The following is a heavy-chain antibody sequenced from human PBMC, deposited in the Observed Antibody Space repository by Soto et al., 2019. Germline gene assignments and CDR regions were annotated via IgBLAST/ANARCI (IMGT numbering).Heavy chain of an antibody. CDR3: ARHWESYMDY. D-gene: IGHD3-16*01. J-gene: IGHJ4*02. V-gene: IGHV3-7*01. CDR2: IKRDGTEK. Sequence: PGGSLSLSCVASGFTFSSYWMSWVRQAPGKGPEWVANIKRDGTEKYYVDSVEGRFTISRDNSNNTLYLQMNSLRAEDTAVYYCARHWESYMDYWGQGTLVTVSS. CDR1: GFTFSSYW.